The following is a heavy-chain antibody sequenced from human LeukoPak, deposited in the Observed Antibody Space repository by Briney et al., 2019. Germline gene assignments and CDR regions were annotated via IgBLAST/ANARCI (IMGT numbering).Heavy chain of an antibody. J-gene: IGHJ4*02. D-gene: IGHD3-10*01. CDR1: GGSISSYY. CDR3: AREGRGNYFDY. V-gene: IGHV4-59*01. CDR2: IYYSGST. Sequence: SETLSLTCTVSGGSISSYYWSWIRQPPGKGLEWIGYIYYSGSTNYNPSLKSRATISVDTSKNQFSLKLSSVTAADTAVYYCAREGRGNYFDYWGQGTLITVSS.